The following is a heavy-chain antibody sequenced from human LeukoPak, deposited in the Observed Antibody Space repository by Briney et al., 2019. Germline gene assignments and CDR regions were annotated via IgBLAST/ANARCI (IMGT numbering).Heavy chain of an antibody. CDR1: GFTFSNYD. CDR3: AELGITMIGGV. V-gene: IGHV3-13*01. CDR2: IGTAGDI. J-gene: IGHJ6*04. D-gene: IGHD3-10*02. Sequence: GGSLRLSCAASGFTFSNYDMHWVRQATGKGLEWVSGIGTAGDIYYPDSVKGRFTISRDNAKNSLYLQMNSLRAEDTAVYYCAELGITMIGGVWGKGTTVTISS.